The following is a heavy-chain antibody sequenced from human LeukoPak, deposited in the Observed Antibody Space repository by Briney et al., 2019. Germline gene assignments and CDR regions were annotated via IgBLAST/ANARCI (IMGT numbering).Heavy chain of an antibody. CDR1: GGPLSAYF. CDR2: SYSGTA. CDR3: ARLLRTYFDY. J-gene: IGHJ4*02. V-gene: IGHV4-4*09. Sequence: SETLSLTCTLTGGPLSAYFWNGIPPSPGKVRGWIGHSYSGTAAYNPSLKSRVTISVDTSKNEFSLKLSSVTAADAAVYYGARLLRTYFDYWGQGSLVTVSS.